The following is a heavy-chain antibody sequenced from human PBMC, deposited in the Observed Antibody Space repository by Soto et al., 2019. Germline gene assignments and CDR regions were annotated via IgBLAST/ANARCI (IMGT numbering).Heavy chain of an antibody. CDR3: ASSSVYCSGGSCHEIDY. Sequence: PSETLSLTCAVYGGSFSGYYWSWIRQPPGKGLEWIGEINHSGSTNYNPSLKSRVTISVDTSKNQFSLKLSSVTAADTAVYYCASSSVYCSGGSCHEIDYWGQGTLGTVS. D-gene: IGHD2-15*01. V-gene: IGHV4-34*01. CDR2: INHSGST. J-gene: IGHJ4*02. CDR1: GGSFSGYY.